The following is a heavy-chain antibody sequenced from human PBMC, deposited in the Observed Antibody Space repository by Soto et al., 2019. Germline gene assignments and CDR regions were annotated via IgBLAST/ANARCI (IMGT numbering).Heavy chain of an antibody. CDR1: GYRCSSNY. J-gene: IGHJ5*02. V-gene: IGHV5-10-1*01. CDR3: AIHGSQWSGTGCYTFWFDP. D-gene: IGHD1-26*01. Sequence: PXEFLKTAFTGSGYRCSSNYISWVRQIPGNVLAWVGRLDPTDSYTIYSPVFQGHVTISGDKYISTAYLEWSLLKPSDTAIYDCAIHGSQWSGTGCYTFWFDPWVQGTLVTVSS. CDR2: LDPTDSYT.